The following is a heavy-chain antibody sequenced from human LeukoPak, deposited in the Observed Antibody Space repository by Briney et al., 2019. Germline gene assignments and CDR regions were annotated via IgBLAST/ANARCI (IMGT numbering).Heavy chain of an antibody. J-gene: IGHJ2*01. V-gene: IGHV3-66*01. CDR2: IYSGGST. Sequence: GGSLRLSCAASGFTVSSNYMSWVRQAPGKGLEWVSIIYSGGSTYYADPVKGRFTISRDNSKNTLYLQMNSLRAEDTAVYYCARDHHYYDSSGFQLEYFDLWGRGTLVTVSS. D-gene: IGHD3-22*01. CDR3: ARDHHYYDSSGFQLEYFDL. CDR1: GFTVSSNY.